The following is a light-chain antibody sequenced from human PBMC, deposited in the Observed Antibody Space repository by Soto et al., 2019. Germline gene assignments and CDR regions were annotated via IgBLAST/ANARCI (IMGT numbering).Light chain of an antibody. V-gene: IGKV2-28*01. CDR2: LGS. Sequence: IVMTPSPLYLPVSPGEPASISCRSSQSLLNKTGHNCLDWYLQTPGQSPQLLIHLGSTRASGVPDRFSGSGSGTDFSLNISSLEGEDVGVYYCMQALQSPPTFGGGTKVDIK. CDR1: QSLLNKTGHNC. J-gene: IGKJ4*01. CDR3: MQALQSPPT.